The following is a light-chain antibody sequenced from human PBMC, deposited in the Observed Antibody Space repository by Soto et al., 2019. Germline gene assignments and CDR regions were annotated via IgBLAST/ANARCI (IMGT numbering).Light chain of an antibody. Sequence: DIQMTQSPSTLSASVGDRVTITCRASQSISNWLAWYQQKPGKAPKLLIYKSSTLQSGVPSRFSGSGSGTEFTLTISSLQPDDFATYYCQQYNRHSWTFGQGTEVEVK. CDR3: QQYNRHSWT. J-gene: IGKJ1*01. CDR2: KSS. CDR1: QSISNW. V-gene: IGKV1-5*03.